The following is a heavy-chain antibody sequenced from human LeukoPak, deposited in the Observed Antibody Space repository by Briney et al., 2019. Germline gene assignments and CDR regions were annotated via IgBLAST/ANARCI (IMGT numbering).Heavy chain of an antibody. J-gene: IGHJ4*02. CDR2: IIPIFGTA. V-gene: IGHV1-69*05. D-gene: IGHD2-2*01. Sequence: SVKVSCKASGGTFSSYAISWARQAPGQGLEWMGGIIPIFGTANYAQKFQGRVTITTDESTSTAYLELSSLRSEDTAVYYCASHYCSSTSCHIDYWGQGTLVTVSS. CDR1: GGTFSSYA. CDR3: ASHYCSSTSCHIDY.